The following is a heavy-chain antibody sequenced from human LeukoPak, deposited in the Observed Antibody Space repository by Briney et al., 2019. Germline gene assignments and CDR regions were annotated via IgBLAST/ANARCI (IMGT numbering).Heavy chain of an antibody. CDR2: ISYDGSNK. CDR3: ARGSGSYFLSDAFDI. CDR1: GFTFSSYA. J-gene: IGHJ3*02. V-gene: IGHV3-30-3*01. D-gene: IGHD1-26*01. Sequence: GGSLRLSCAASGFTFSSYAMHWVRQAPGKGLEWVAVISYDGSNKYYADSVKGRFTISRDNSKNTLYLQMNSLRAEDTAVYYCARGSGSYFLSDAFDIWGQGTMVTVSS.